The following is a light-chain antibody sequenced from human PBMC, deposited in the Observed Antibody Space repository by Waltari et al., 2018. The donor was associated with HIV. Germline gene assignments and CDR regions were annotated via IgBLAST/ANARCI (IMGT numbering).Light chain of an antibody. CDR2: DFS. J-gene: IGLJ2*01. V-gene: IGLV2-14*03. Sequence: QSALTQPASVSGSPGHSTTISCTGPSTHIGPYTHLAWYQQHPGEAPKLIIYDFSNRPSGVSNRFSGSNSGNTAALTISGLQAEDEADYYCSSYTIWSTLEFGGGTKLTVL. CDR1: STHIGPYTH. CDR3: SSYTIWSTLE.